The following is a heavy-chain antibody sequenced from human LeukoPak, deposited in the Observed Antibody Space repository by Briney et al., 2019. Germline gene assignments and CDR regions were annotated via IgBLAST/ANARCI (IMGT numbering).Heavy chain of an antibody. CDR2: INHSGST. J-gene: IGHJ4*02. CDR3: ARVDY. V-gene: IGHV4-34*01. Sequence: SETLSLTCAVYGGSFSGYYWSWIRQPPGKGLEWIGEINHSGSTNYNPSLPSQATISVDTSRHQFSLKLSSVSAADTAVYYCARVDYWGQGTPVTVSS. CDR1: GGSFSGYY.